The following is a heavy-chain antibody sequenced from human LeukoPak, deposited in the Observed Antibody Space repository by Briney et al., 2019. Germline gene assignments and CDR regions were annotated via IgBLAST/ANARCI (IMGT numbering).Heavy chain of an antibody. CDR2: IYTSGST. D-gene: IGHD3-22*01. J-gene: IGHJ4*02. CDR1: GDSITGYY. CDR3: ARGSYYYDSSGYELWDY. Sequence: SETLSLTCSVSGDSITGYYWGWIRQPPGKGLEWIGRIYTSGSTNYNPSLKSRVTMSVDTSKNQFSLKLSSVTAADTAVYYCARGSYYYDSSGYELWDYWGQGTLVTVSS. V-gene: IGHV4-4*07.